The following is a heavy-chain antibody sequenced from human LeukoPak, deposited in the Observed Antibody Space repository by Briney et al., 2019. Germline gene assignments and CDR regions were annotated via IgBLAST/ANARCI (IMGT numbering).Heavy chain of an antibody. D-gene: IGHD1-26*01. J-gene: IGHJ4*02. V-gene: IGHV4-61*02. CDR2: IYTSGST. CDR3: ARETGSYTLYYFDY. Sequence: SETLSLTCTVSGGSISSGSYYWSWIRQPAGKGLEWIGRIYTSGSTNYNPSLKSRVTISVDTSKNQFSLKLSSVTAGDTAVYYCARETGSYTLYYFDYWGQGTLVTVSS. CDR1: GGSISSGSYY.